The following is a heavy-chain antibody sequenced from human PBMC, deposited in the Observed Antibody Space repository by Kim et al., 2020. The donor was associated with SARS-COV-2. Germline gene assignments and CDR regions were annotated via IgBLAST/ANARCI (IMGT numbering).Heavy chain of an antibody. D-gene: IGHD3-10*01. CDR2: IYSGGST. J-gene: IGHJ4*02. Sequence: GGSLRLSCAASGFTVSSNYMSWVRQAPGKGLEWVSVIYSGGSTYYADSVKGRFTISRDSSKNTLYLQMNSLRTVDTAVYYCARGGLWFGELYFAFVYWGQGTLVTVSS. CDR1: GFTVSSNY. CDR3: ARGGLWFGELYFAFVY. V-gene: IGHV3-66*01.